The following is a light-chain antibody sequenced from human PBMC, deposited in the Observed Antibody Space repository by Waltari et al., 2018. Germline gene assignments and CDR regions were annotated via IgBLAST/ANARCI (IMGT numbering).Light chain of an antibody. CDR2: WES. CDR1: QSDLYRSNNKNY. V-gene: IGKV4-1*01. J-gene: IGKJ3*01. CDR3: QKYYSTIFT. Sequence: DIVVTQSPDSLAVSLGERATINCKSSQSDLYRSNNKNYLAWYQQKPGQPPKLLIYWESTRESGVPDSFSGSGSGTDYTLIMSSRKAEDVAVYYGQKYYSTIFTFGPGTKVDIK.